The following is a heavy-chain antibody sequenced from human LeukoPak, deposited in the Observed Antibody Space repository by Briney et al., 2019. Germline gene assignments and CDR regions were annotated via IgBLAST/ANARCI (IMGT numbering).Heavy chain of an antibody. Sequence: HSGGSLRLSCAASGFTFSSYAMSWVRQAPGKGLEWVSAISGSGGSTYYADSVKGRFTISRDNSKNTLYLQMNSLRAEDTAVYYCAKGWRLQSYFDYWGQGTLVTVSS. V-gene: IGHV3-23*01. D-gene: IGHD5-24*01. J-gene: IGHJ4*02. CDR2: ISGSGGST. CDR1: GFTFSSYA. CDR3: AKGWRLQSYFDY.